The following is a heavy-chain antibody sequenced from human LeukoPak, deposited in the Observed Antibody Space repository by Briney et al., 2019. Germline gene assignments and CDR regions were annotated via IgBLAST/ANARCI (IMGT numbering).Heavy chain of an antibody. CDR2: ITSTGSYT. V-gene: IGHV3-11*03. J-gene: IGHJ4*02. CDR3: ARKLGGAQCGGDCFFDH. Sequence: GGSLRLSCEASGFTLSVYYMSWFRQAPGKGLEWIGYITSTGSYTTYADSVRGRFTISRDNAKSLLFLQMNNLRAEDTAVYYCARKLGGAQCGGDCFFDHWGQGTLVAVSS. D-gene: IGHD2-21*02. CDR1: GFTLSVYY.